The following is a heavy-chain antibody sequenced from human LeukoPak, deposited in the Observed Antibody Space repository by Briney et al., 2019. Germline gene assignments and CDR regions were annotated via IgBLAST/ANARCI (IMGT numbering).Heavy chain of an antibody. J-gene: IGHJ5*02. D-gene: IGHD2-2*01. CDR3: ARDFLECSRASRLNWFDP. CDR2: IYYSGTT. CDR1: GGSISSHF. V-gene: IGHV4-59*11. Sequence: SETLSLTCTVSGGSISSHFWTWIRQSPGKGLEWIGYIYYSGTTNYNPSLKSRVSISVDTSKNEFSLRLSSVTAADTAVYYCARDFLECSRASRLNWFDPWGQGTLVTVSS.